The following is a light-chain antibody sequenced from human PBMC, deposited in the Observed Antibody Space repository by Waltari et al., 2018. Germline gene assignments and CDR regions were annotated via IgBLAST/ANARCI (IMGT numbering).Light chain of an antibody. CDR2: GAS. J-gene: IGKJ2*01. CDR1: QGVRRN. Sequence: DTVLTQSPATLSVSPGDGATLSCRASQGVRRNLAWYQQRPAQAPRPLIFGASTRAPGVAARFIGSGSGTEFTLTITGLQSEDSAIYFCQQYDEWPPRYTFGQGTTLEIK. V-gene: IGKV3-15*01. CDR3: QQYDEWPPRYT.